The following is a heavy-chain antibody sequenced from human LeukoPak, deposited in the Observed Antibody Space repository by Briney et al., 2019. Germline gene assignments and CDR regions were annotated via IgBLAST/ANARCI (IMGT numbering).Heavy chain of an antibody. Sequence: GGSLRVSCAASGFTFTSYAMSWVRQAPGKGLEWVSAISGSGGSTYYADSVKGRFTISRDNSKNTLYLQMNSLRAEDAAVYYCAKGPIAAADNFDPWGQGTLVTVSS. V-gene: IGHV3-23*01. CDR3: AKGPIAAADNFDP. CDR1: GFTFTSYA. D-gene: IGHD6-13*01. J-gene: IGHJ5*02. CDR2: ISGSGGST.